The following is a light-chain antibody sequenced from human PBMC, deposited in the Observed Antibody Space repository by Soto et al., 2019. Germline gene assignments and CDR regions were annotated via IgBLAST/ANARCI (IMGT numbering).Light chain of an antibody. Sequence: EIVLTQSPATLSLSPGERATLSCRASQSVSSYLAWYQQKPGQAPRLLIYDASNRATGIPARFSGSGSGTDFTLTISSLEPEDFGVYFCQQYDDWLRLTFGGGTKVDIK. CDR3: QQYDDWLRLT. CDR2: DAS. V-gene: IGKV3-11*01. CDR1: QSVSSY. J-gene: IGKJ4*01.